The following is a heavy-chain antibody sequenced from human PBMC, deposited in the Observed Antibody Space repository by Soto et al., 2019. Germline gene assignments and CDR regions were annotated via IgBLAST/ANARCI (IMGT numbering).Heavy chain of an antibody. CDR1: GFTISTA. D-gene: IGHD1-26*01. Sequence: GGSLRLSCAASGFTISTAMTWVRQAPGKGLEWVSSFSGDGINTYYADSVKGRFTFSRDNSKNTVYLQMDNLRVEDTAVYHCAQVPLVGANYKYYDMDVWGQGTTVTVSS. CDR3: AQVPLVGANYKYYDMDV. CDR2: FSGDGINT. J-gene: IGHJ6*02. V-gene: IGHV3-23*01.